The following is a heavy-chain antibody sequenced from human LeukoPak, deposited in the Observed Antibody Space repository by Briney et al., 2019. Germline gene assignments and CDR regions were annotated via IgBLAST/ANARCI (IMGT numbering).Heavy chain of an antibody. J-gene: IGHJ4*02. CDR1: GGSISSYY. V-gene: IGHV4-4*09. D-gene: IGHD6-6*01. Sequence: SETLSLTCTVSGGSISSYYWSWIRQPPGKGLEWIGYIYTSGSTNYNPSHKSRVTISVDTSKNQFSLKLSSVTAADTAVYYCARQIAARVFDYWGQGTLVTVSS. CDR3: ARQIAARVFDY. CDR2: IYTSGST.